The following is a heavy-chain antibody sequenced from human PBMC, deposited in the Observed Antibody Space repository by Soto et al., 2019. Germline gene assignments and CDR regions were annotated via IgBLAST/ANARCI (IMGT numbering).Heavy chain of an antibody. Sequence: QVQLQQWGAGLLKPSETLSLTCAVYGGSFSGYYWSWIRQPPGKGLEWIGEINHSGSTNYNPSLKSRVTISVDTSKNQFSLKLSSVTAADTAVYYCARGRLSSGWVRTRNFDYWGQGTLVTVSS. CDR1: GGSFSGYY. J-gene: IGHJ4*02. D-gene: IGHD6-19*01. CDR2: INHSGST. CDR3: ARGRLSSGWVRTRNFDY. V-gene: IGHV4-34*01.